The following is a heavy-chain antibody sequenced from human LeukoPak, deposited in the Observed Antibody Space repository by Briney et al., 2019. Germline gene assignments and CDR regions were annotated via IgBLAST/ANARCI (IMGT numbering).Heavy chain of an antibody. CDR2: INHSGST. V-gene: IGHV4-4*02. CDR1: SGSISSSTW. Sequence: SGTLSLTCAVSSGSISSSTWWSWVRQPPGKGLEWIEEINHSGSTHYTPSLKSRVTISVDTSDNKFSLKMISVTAADAAVYYCALGYNDIWELWGRGTLVTVSS. J-gene: IGHJ4*02. D-gene: IGHD3-22*01. CDR3: ALGYNDIWEL.